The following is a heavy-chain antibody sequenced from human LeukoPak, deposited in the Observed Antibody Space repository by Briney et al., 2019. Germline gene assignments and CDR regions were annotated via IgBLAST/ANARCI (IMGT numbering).Heavy chain of an antibody. J-gene: IGHJ5*02. D-gene: IGHD2-8*01. CDR2: IYYSGST. V-gene: IGHV4-39*01. CDR3: ARQGTSGLYPVWWFDP. CDR1: GGSISSSSYS. Sequence: PSETLSLTCTVSGGSISSSSYSWGWIRQPPGKGLEWIVRIYYSGSTYYHPSLQSRVTITVDPSQNQFSLKLSSVTAPDTAVDYFARQGTSGLYPVWWFDPWGQGTLVTVSS.